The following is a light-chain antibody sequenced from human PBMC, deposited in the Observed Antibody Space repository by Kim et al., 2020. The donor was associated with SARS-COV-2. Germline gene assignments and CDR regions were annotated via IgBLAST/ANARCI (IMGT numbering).Light chain of an antibody. Sequence: GQKVTISVSGSSSNIGNNSVSWYQQFPGTAPKLLIFDNIKRPSGIPDRFSGSKSGASATLGITGLQTGDEADYYCGTWDGSLSAVVFGGGTQLTVL. CDR3: GTWDGSLSAVV. CDR2: DNI. V-gene: IGLV1-51*01. J-gene: IGLJ2*01. CDR1: SSNIGNNS.